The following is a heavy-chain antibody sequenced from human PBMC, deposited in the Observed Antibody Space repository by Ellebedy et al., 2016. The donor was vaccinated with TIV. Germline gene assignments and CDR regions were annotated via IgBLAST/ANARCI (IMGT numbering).Heavy chain of an antibody. CDR2: ISWNGGSI. D-gene: IGHD3-22*01. CDR3: AKTDSSGYHYDY. Sequence: GGSLRLSCAASGFTFDDYAMHWVRQAPGKGLEWVSGISWNGGSIGYADSVKGRFTISRDNSKNSLYLQMNSLRTEDTALYYCAKTDSSGYHYDYWGQGTLVTVSS. J-gene: IGHJ4*02. V-gene: IGHV3-9*01. CDR1: GFTFDDYA.